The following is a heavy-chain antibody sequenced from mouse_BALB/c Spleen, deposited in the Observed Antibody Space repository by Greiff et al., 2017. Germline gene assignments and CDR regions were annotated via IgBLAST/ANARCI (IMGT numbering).Heavy chain of an antibody. CDR2: INPYNGDT. J-gene: IGHJ3*01. D-gene: IGHD2-3*01. Sequence: EVQLQQSGPELVKPGASVKISCKASGYSFTGYFMNWVKQSHGKSLEWIGRINPYNGDTFYNQKFKGKATLTVDKSSSTAHMELLSLTSEDSAVYDCGRGEGGYDGYPAWFAYWGQGTLVTVSA. CDR3: GRGEGGYDGYPAWFAY. CDR1: GYSFTGYF. V-gene: IGHV1-37*01.